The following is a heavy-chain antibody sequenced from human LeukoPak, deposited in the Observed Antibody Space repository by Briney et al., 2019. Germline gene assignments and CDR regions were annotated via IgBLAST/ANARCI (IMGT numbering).Heavy chain of an antibody. CDR2: ISSSSSYI. J-gene: IGHJ6*03. CDR3: AKDGHLLRQYHYYYMDV. Sequence: GGSLRLSCAASGFSFGDTWMSWVRQAPGKGLEWVSSISSSSSYIYYADSVKGRFTISRDNAKNTLYLQMNSLRLEDTAMYYCAKDGHLLRQYHYYYMDVWGKGTTVTVSS. CDR1: GFSFGDTW. D-gene: IGHD3-16*01. V-gene: IGHV3-21*01.